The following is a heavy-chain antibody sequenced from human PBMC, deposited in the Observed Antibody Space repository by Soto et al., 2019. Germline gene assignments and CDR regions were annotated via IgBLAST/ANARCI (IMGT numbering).Heavy chain of an antibody. D-gene: IGHD2-2*01. V-gene: IGHV3-21*06. J-gene: IGHJ6*02. CDR2: ISGGGSYI. CDR1: GFTFSRYS. Sequence: PGGSLRLSCAASGFTFSRYSMNWVRQVPGKGLEWVSGISGGGSYIFYADSVQGRFSISRDNPKNSLFLEMNSLRVEDTAVYYCARDSDCHSTSCFFPPHVWGQGTTVTVSS. CDR3: ARDSDCHSTSCFFPPHV.